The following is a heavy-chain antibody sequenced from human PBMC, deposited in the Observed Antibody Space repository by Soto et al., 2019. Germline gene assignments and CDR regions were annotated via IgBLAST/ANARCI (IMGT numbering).Heavy chain of an antibody. Sequence: QVQLVESGGGLVKPGGSLRLSCAASGFVFSDYYMSWFRQAPGRGLEWVSYISNTAYIIYYADSVKGRFTIFRDNARNSLYLQMNSLRAEDTAVYYCARDRGATMVRGVMDYFMDVWGNGTTVTVSS. V-gene: IGHV3-11*01. CDR3: ARDRGATMVRGVMDYFMDV. D-gene: IGHD3-10*01. CDR1: GFVFSDYY. J-gene: IGHJ6*03. CDR2: ISNTAYII.